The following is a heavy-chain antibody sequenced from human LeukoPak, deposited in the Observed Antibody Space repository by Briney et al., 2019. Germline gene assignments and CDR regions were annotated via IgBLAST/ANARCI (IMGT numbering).Heavy chain of an antibody. J-gene: IGHJ4*02. CDR3: ARDRSHDTSGALDY. Sequence: GGSLRLSCAASGFTLSSYSMNWVRQAPGKGLEWVSYISSSGSSIYYADSVKGRFTISRDDAMNSLYLQMNSLGAEDTAVYYCARDRSHDTSGALDYWGQGTLVTVSS. V-gene: IGHV3-48*04. D-gene: IGHD3-22*01. CDR2: ISSSGSSI. CDR1: GFTLSSYS.